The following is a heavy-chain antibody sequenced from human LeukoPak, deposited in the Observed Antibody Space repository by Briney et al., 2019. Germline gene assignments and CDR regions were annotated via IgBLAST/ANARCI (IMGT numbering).Heavy chain of an antibody. Sequence: PSETLSLTCTVSGGSISIYYWSWIRQPPGKGLEWIGYIYTSGSTNYNPSLKSRVTISVDTSKNQFSLNLSSVTAADTAVDYCARHDDTAMVIFDYWGQGTLVTVSS. CDR1: GGSISIYY. D-gene: IGHD5-18*01. V-gene: IGHV4-4*09. CDR3: ARHDDTAMVIFDY. J-gene: IGHJ4*02. CDR2: IYTSGST.